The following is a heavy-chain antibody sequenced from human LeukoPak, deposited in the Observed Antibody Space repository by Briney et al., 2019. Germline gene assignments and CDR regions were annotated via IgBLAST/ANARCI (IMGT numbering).Heavy chain of an antibody. J-gene: IGHJ4*02. CDR3: ARAQAGDIVSSWGGPWDY. D-gene: IGHD6-13*01. CDR2: IIPIFGTA. CDR1: GGTFSSYA. Sequence: GASVKVSCKASGGTFSSYAISWVRQAPGQGLEWMGGIIPIFGTANYAQKFQGRVTITTDESTSTAYMELSSLRSEDTAVYYCARAQAGDIVSSWGGPWDYWGQGTLVTVAS. V-gene: IGHV1-69*05.